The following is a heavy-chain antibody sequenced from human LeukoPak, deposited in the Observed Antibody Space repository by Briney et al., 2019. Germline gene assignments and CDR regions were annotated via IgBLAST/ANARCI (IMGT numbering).Heavy chain of an antibody. CDR3: ARRGGWYGDWFDP. D-gene: IGHD6-19*01. J-gene: IGHJ5*02. CDR2: ISASNGKT. Sequence: GESLKISCKASGYTFTSYGISWVRQAPGQGLEWMGWISASNGKTNYEKKLQGRVTMTTDTSTTTPYMKLRSLRSTNTAVYSCARRGGWYGDWFDPWGQGTLVTVPS. CDR1: GYTFTSYG. V-gene: IGHV1-18*01.